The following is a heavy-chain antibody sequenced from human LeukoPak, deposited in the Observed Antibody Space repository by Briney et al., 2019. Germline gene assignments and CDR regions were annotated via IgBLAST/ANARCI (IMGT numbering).Heavy chain of an antibody. CDR2: INPNSGGT. CDR1: GYTFTGYY. V-gene: IGHV1-2*02. D-gene: IGHD5-18*01. J-gene: IGHJ3*02. Sequence: EASVKVSCKASGYTFTGYYMHWVRQAPGQGLEWMGWINPNSGGTNYAQKFQGRVTMTRDTSISTAYMELSRLRSDDTAVYYCARQIQLWSLDAFDIWGQGTMVTASS. CDR3: ARQIQLWSLDAFDI.